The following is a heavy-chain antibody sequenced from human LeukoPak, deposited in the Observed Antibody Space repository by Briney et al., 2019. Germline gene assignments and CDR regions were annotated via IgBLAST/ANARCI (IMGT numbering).Heavy chain of an antibody. D-gene: IGHD6-13*01. CDR2: IYTSGST. J-gene: IGHJ6*03. CDR1: GGSFSGYY. Sequence: SETLSLTCAVYGGSFSGYYWSWIRQPAGKGLEWIGRIYTSGSTNYNPSLKSRVTMSVDTSKNQFSLKLSSVTAADTAVYYCARQGQQLYYYMDVWGKGTTVTISS. CDR3: ARQGQQLYYYMDV. V-gene: IGHV4-59*10.